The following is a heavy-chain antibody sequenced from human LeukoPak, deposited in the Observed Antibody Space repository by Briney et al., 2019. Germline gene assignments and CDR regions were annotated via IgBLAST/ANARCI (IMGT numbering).Heavy chain of an antibody. CDR2: IYPGDSDT. V-gene: IGHV5-51*01. Sequence: GEPLRISCKGSGYSFTSYWIGWLRQIPGKDLEWMGIIYPGDSDTRYTPSFQGQVTISADKSISTAYLQWSSLKASDTAMYYCARLATGEDHFDYWGQGTLVTVSS. J-gene: IGHJ4*02. D-gene: IGHD7-27*01. CDR1: GYSFTSYW. CDR3: ARLATGEDHFDY.